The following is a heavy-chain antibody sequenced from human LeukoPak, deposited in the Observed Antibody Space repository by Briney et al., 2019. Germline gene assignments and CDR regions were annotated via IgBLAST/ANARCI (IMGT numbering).Heavy chain of an antibody. D-gene: IGHD3-22*01. CDR3: ARVGPRQYYDSSGYYYFDY. CDR1: GFTFSDYP. CDR2: ISYDGSQK. J-gene: IGHJ4*02. Sequence: GGSLRLSCAASGFTFSDYPIHWVRQAPGKGLEWVAVISYDGSQKYYVDSVKGRFTVSRDNSKNTLYLQMNSLRAEDTAVYYCARVGPRQYYDSSGYYYFDYRGQGTLVTVSS. V-gene: IGHV3-30-3*01.